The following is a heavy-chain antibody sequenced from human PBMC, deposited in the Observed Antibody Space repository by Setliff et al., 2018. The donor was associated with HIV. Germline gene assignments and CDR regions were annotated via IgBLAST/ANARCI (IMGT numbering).Heavy chain of an antibody. CDR2: IYYRGST. V-gene: IGHV4-39*01. J-gene: IGHJ6*03. Sequence: SETLSLTCTVSSGSISSSSYYWGWIRQPPGKGLEWIGSIYYRGSTYYNPSLKSRVTISVDTSKNQFSLKLRSVTAADTALYYCARGRYRSRWYASDHYYIDVWGKGTTVTVSS. D-gene: IGHD6-13*01. CDR3: ARGRYRSRWYASDHYYIDV. CDR1: SGSISSSSYY.